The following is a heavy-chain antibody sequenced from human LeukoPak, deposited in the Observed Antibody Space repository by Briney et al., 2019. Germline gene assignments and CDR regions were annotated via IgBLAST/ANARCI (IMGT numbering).Heavy chain of an antibody. Sequence: GESPKISCKGSGYSFTSYWIGWVRQMPGKGLEWMGIIYPGDSDTRYSPSFQGQVTISADKSISTAYLQWSSLKASDTAMYYCARRSYCGGDCYSGGPTWFDPWGQGTLVTVSS. V-gene: IGHV5-51*01. CDR1: GYSFTSYW. CDR3: ARRSYCGGDCYSGGPTWFDP. J-gene: IGHJ5*02. D-gene: IGHD2-21*02. CDR2: IYPGDSDT.